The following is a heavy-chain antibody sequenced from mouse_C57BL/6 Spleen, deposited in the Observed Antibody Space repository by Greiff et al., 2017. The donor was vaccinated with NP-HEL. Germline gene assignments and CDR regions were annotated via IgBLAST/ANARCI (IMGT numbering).Heavy chain of an antibody. J-gene: IGHJ3*01. CDR3: ARGGDYGNFLAY. D-gene: IGHD2-1*01. CDR1: GYSFTSYY. CDR2: IYPGRGNT. V-gene: IGHV1-66*01. Sequence: QVQLQQSGPELVKPGASVKISCKASGYSFTSYYLHWVKQRPGQGLAWIGWIYPGRGNTKYNEKFKGKATLTADTSSSTAYMQLSSLTSEDSAVYYCARGGDYGNFLAYWGQGTLVTVSA.